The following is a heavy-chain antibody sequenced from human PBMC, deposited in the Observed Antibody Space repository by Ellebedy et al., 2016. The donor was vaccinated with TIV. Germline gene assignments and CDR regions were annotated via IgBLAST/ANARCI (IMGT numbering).Heavy chain of an antibody. D-gene: IGHD6-19*01. Sequence: AASVKVSCKASGGALINFGFAWVRQAPGQGLEWMGRILPTVGIANYAQKFQGRVTITADKSTSTAYMELSSLRTEDTAVFYCARTVSYSSGWYGYWGQGTLVTVSS. J-gene: IGHJ4*02. CDR2: ILPTVGIA. CDR1: GGALINFG. V-gene: IGHV1-69*04. CDR3: ARTVSYSSGWYGY.